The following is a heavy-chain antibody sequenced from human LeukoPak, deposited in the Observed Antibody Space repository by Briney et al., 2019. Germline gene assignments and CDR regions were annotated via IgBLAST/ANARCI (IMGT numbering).Heavy chain of an antibody. CDR2: ISYDGSNK. V-gene: IGHV3-30-3*01. CDR3: VRVDRLELGSLDY. J-gene: IGHJ4*02. Sequence: GGSLRLSCAASGFTFSSYAMHWVRQAPGKGLEWVAVISYDGSNKYYADSVKGRFTISRDNSKNTLYLQMNSPRAEDTAVYYCVRVDRLELGSLDYWGQGTLVTVSS. CDR1: GFTFSSYA. D-gene: IGHD1-7*01.